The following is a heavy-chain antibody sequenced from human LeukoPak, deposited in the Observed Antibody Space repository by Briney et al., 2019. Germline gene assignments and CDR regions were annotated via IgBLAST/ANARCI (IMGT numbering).Heavy chain of an antibody. D-gene: IGHD5-24*01. V-gene: IGHV1-46*01. CDR3: ARIRDGDNDAYDI. CDR2: INPGGDNT. CDR1: GYTFTKSY. J-gene: IGHJ3*02. Sequence: PSVKVSCKASGYTFTKSYIHWVRQAPGQRLEWMGLINPGGDNTNYAQNFQGRVTMTSDTSARTVYMELSSLRSEDTAIYYCARIRDGDNDAYDIWGQGTVVTVPS.